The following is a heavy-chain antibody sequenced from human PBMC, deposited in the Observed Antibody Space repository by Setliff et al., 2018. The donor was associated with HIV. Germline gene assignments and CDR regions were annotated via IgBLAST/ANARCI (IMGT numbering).Heavy chain of an antibody. D-gene: IGHD3-16*01. CDR2: MNPNSGNT. J-gene: IGHJ5*02. CDR3: ATAGGRSWFDP. CDR1: GYTFGSYD. V-gene: IGHV1-8*02. Sequence: ASVKVSCKASGYTFGSYDINWVRQATGQGLEWMGWMNPNSGNTGYAQKFQGRVTMTRDTSISTAYMELNSLRSDDTAVYYCATAGGRSWFDPWGPGTLVTVSS.